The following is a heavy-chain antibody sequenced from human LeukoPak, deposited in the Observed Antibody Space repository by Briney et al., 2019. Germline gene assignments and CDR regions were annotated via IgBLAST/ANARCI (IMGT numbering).Heavy chain of an antibody. CDR1: GFTFSSYA. V-gene: IGHV3-30-3*01. CDR3: ARDQLLWFGEFTKFDY. Sequence: GGSLRLSCAASGFTFSSYAMLWVRQAPGMGREGVAVISYDGSNKYYADSVKGRFTISRDNSKNTLYLQMNSLRAEDTAVYYCARDQLLWFGEFTKFDYWGHRTLVTVSS. CDR2: ISYDGSNK. D-gene: IGHD3-10*01. J-gene: IGHJ4*01.